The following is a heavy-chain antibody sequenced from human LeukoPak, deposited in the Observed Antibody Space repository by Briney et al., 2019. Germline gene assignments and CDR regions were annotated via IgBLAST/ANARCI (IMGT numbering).Heavy chain of an antibody. Sequence: RGESLKISCKGSGYSFTSYWIGWVRQMPGKGLEWMVIIYPGDSDTRYSPSFQGQVTISPDQSISTAYPPRNSLEAPDTAMYYRAGLVGGCDKDLWYFDLWGRGTLVTVSS. CDR2: IYPGDSDT. CDR3: AGLVGGCDKDLWYFDL. J-gene: IGHJ2*01. CDR1: GYSFTSYW. D-gene: IGHD2-21*02. V-gene: IGHV5-51*01.